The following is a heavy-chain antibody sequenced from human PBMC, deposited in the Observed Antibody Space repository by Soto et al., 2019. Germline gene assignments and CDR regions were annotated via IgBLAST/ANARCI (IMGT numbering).Heavy chain of an antibody. CDR3: ASEYSSGSTCYLPDY. CDR2: ISAYNANA. V-gene: IGHV1-18*01. CDR1: GYTFTTYG. Sequence: QVQLVQSGAEVKKPGASVKVSCKASGYTFTTYGISWVRQAPGQGLEWMGWISAYNANAKYAQRLQGRVTMTTDTATSTEYMELRSVRSADKALSCGASEYSSGSTCYLPDYWGQGTLVTVSS. J-gene: IGHJ4*02. D-gene: IGHD6-25*01.